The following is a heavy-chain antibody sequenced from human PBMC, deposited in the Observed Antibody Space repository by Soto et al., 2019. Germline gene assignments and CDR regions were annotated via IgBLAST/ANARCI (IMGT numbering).Heavy chain of an antibody. CDR1: GYTFTSYG. CDR3: AGDREYDFWGGYSILNRFDP. CDR2: ISAYNGNT. D-gene: IGHD3-3*01. J-gene: IGHJ5*02. Sequence: QVQLVQSGAEVKKPGASVKVSCKASGYTFTSYGISWVRHAPGQGLEWMGWISAYNGNTNYAQKLQGRVTMTTDTSKSRAYMELRSLRGDDTGMYYCAGDREYDFWGGYSILNRFDPWGQGALVTVSS. V-gene: IGHV1-18*04.